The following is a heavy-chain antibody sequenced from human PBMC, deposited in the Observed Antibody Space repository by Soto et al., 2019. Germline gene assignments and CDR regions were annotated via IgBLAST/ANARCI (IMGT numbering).Heavy chain of an antibody. J-gene: IGHJ5*02. V-gene: IGHV4-59*08. CDR3: ARHARDKLLWFGELSNWFDP. D-gene: IGHD3-10*01. Sequence: SETLSLTCTVSGGSISSYYWSWIRQPPGKGLEWIGYIYYSGSTNYNPSLKSRVTISVDTSKNQFSLKLSSVTAADTAVYYCARHARDKLLWFGELSNWFDPWGQGTLVTVSS. CDR1: GGSISSYY. CDR2: IYYSGST.